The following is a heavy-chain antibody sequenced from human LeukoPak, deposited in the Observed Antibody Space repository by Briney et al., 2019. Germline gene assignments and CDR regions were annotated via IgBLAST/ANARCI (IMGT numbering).Heavy chain of an antibody. V-gene: IGHV1-3*01. J-gene: IGHJ5*02. D-gene: IGHD1-1*01. CDR1: GYTFTDHA. CDR2: INAVNGNT. Sequence: GASVKVSCKASGYTFTDHAMHWVRQAPGQRLEWMGWINAVNGNTKYSQNFQGRVTITRDTSATTAYMELSSLRSEDTAVYYCARPFGSPPGTWFGPWGKETLVPVSS. CDR3: ARPFGSPPGTWFGP.